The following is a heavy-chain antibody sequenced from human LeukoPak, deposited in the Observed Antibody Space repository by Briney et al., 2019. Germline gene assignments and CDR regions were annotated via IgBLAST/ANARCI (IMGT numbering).Heavy chain of an antibody. D-gene: IGHD6-6*01. CDR1: GYSISSGYY. Sequence: KPSETLSLTCAVSGYSISSGYYWGWIRQPPGKGLEWIGSIYHGGSTYYNPSLKSRVTTSVDTSKNQFSLNLSSVTAADTAVYYCARTRSSSGYYYYYMDVWGKGTTVTVSS. V-gene: IGHV4-38-2*01. CDR2: IYHGGST. J-gene: IGHJ6*03. CDR3: ARTRSSSGYYYYYMDV.